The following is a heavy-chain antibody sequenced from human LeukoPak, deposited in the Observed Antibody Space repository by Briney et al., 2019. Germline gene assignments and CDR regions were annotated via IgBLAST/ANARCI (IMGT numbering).Heavy chain of an antibody. J-gene: IGHJ6*02. Sequence: ASVKVSCKASGYTFTSYGISWVRQAPGQGLEWMGWISAYNGNTNYAQKLQGRVTMTTDTSTSTAYMELRSLRSEDTAVYYCARGDIVVVPAPYYGMDVWGQGTTVTVSS. V-gene: IGHV1-18*01. CDR2: ISAYNGNT. D-gene: IGHD2-2*01. CDR3: ARGDIVVVPAPYYGMDV. CDR1: GYTFTSYG.